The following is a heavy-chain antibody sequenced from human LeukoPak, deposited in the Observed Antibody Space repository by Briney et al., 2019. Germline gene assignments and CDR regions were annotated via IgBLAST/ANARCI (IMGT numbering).Heavy chain of an antibody. Sequence: SETLSLTCAVYGGSFSGYYWSWIRQPPGKGLEWIGGINHSGSTNYNPSLKSRVTISVDTSKNQFSLKLSTVTAAGTAVYYCARGQRYDFWSGYFFDYWGQGTLVTVSS. V-gene: IGHV4-34*01. CDR2: INHSGST. CDR1: GGSFSGYY. D-gene: IGHD3-3*01. J-gene: IGHJ4*02. CDR3: ARGQRYDFWSGYFFDY.